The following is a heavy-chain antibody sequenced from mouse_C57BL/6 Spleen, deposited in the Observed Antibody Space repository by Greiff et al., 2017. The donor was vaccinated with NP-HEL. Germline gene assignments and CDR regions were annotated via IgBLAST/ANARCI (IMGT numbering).Heavy chain of an antibody. Sequence: EVQRVESGEGLVKPGGSLKLSCAASGFTFSSYAMSWVRQTPEKRLEWVAYISSGGDYIYYADTVKGRFTISRDNARNTLYLQMSSLKSEDTAMYYCTRAPYYSNYEGIYYAMDYWGQGTSVTVSS. V-gene: IGHV5-9-1*02. CDR3: TRAPYYSNYEGIYYAMDY. CDR1: GFTFSSYA. J-gene: IGHJ4*01. D-gene: IGHD2-5*01. CDR2: ISSGGDYI.